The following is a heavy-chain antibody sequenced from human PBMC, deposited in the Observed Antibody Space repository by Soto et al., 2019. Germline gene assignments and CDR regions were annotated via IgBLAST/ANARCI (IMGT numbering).Heavy chain of an antibody. Sequence: VQLVESGGGLVKPGGSLRLSCTASGFTFSDYYMSWIRQAPGKGLEWVSYIVIGSDYTNYADSVKGRFTISRDNAKNSLYLEMNSLRAEDTAVYYCARLRASSWYLGGYLDYWGQGTLVTVSS. V-gene: IGHV3-11*06. CDR2: IVIGSDYT. D-gene: IGHD3-16*01. CDR1: GFTFSDYY. J-gene: IGHJ4*02. CDR3: ARLRASSWYLGGYLDY.